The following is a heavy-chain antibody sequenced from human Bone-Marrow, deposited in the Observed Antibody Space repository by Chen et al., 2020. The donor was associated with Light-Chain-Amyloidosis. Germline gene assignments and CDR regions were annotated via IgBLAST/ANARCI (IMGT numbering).Heavy chain of an antibody. CDR1: GYTFPNYW. CDR3: ARRRDGYNFDY. V-gene: IGHV5-51*01. J-gene: IGHJ4*02. Sequence: KISCKGSGYTFPNYWIGWVRQMPGKGLEWMGVIYPDDSDARYSPSFEGQVTISADKSITTAYLQWRSLKASDTAMYYYARRRDGYNFDYWGQGTLVTVSS. CDR2: IYPDDSDA. D-gene: IGHD5-12*01.